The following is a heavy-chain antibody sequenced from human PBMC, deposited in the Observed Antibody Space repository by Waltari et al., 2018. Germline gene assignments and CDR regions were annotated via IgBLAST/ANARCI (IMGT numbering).Heavy chain of an antibody. D-gene: IGHD3-22*01. CDR2: IKSKTDGGTT. Sequence: EVQLVESGGGLVKPGGSLRLSCAASGFTFSNAWMSWVRQAPGKGLEWVGRIKSKTDGGTTDDAAPVKGRFTISRDDSKNTLYLQMNSLKTEDTAVYYCTTDPYYYDSSGHYWGQGTLVTVSS. CDR1: GFTFSNAW. V-gene: IGHV3-15*01. J-gene: IGHJ4*02. CDR3: TTDPYYYDSSGHY.